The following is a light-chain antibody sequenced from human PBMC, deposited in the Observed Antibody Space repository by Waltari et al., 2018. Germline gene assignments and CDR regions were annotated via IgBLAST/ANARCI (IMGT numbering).Light chain of an antibody. CDR3: QHYLRLPVT. CDR1: QSVTRA. J-gene: IGKJ1*01. V-gene: IGKV3-20*01. Sequence: EIVLTQSPGTLSLSPGESATLSCRTSQSVTRALAWYQQKPGQAPRLLRATGIPDRFSGSGSGTDFSLTISSLEPEDVAVYYCQHYLRLPVTFGQGTKVEVK.